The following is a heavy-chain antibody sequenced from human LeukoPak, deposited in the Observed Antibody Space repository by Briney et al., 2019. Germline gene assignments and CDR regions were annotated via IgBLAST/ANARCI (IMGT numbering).Heavy chain of an antibody. Sequence: ASVKVSCKASGYTFTSYGISWVRQAPGQGLEWMGWISAYNGNTNYAQKLQGRVTMTTDTSTSTAYMELRSLRSDDTAVYYCARAPYCSSTSCYCDYWGQGTLVTVSS. V-gene: IGHV1-18*01. CDR2: ISAYNGNT. J-gene: IGHJ4*02. CDR1: GYTFTSYG. D-gene: IGHD2-2*01. CDR3: ARAPYCSSTSCYCDY.